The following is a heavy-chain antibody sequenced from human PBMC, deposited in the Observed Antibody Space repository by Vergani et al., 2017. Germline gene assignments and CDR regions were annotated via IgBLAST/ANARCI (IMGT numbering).Heavy chain of an antibody. J-gene: IGHJ5*02. CDR3: AXAPGPDSGSGWYYNWFDP. CDR1: GGTFSSYA. Sequence: QVQLVQSGAEVKKPGSSVKVSCKASGGTFSSYAISWVRQAPGQGLEWMGRIIPILGIANYAQKFQGRVTITADKSTSTAYMELSSLRSEDTAVYYCAXAPGPDSGSGWYYNWFDPWGQGTLVTVSS. D-gene: IGHD6-19*01. CDR2: IIPILGIA. V-gene: IGHV1-69*04.